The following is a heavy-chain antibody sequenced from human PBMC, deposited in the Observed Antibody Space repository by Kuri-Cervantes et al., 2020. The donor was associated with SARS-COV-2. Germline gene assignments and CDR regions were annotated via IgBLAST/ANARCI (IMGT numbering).Heavy chain of an antibody. CDR3: ARDAHCSSTSCKPLDY. D-gene: IGHD2-2*01. V-gene: IGHV4-38-2*02. CDR2: IYHSGST. J-gene: IGHJ4*02. Sequence: GSLRLSCAVSGYSISSGYYWGWIRQPPGKGLEWIGSIYHSGSTYYNPSLKSRVTISVDKSKNQFSLKLSSVTAADTAVYYCARDAHCSSTSCKPLDYWGQGTLVTVSS. CDR1: GYSISSGYY.